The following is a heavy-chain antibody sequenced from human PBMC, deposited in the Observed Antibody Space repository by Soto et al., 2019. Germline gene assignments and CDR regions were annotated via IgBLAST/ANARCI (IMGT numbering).Heavy chain of an antibody. CDR1: GFTFSSYE. D-gene: IGHD1-26*01. Sequence: GGSLRLSCAASGFTFSSYEMNWVRQAPGKGLEWVSYISSSGSTIYYADSVKGRFTISRDNAKNSLYLQMNSLRAEDTAVYYCASGVGATAHFDYWGQGTLVTVPQ. V-gene: IGHV3-48*03. CDR3: ASGVGATAHFDY. CDR2: ISSSGSTI. J-gene: IGHJ4*02.